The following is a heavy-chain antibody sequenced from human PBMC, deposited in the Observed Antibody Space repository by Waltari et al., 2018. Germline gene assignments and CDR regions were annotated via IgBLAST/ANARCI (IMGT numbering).Heavy chain of an antibody. CDR1: GGYFCGYS. Sequence: QVQLQQWGAGLLKPSETLSLTCAVYGGYFCGYSWSGIRQPPGKGLEWIGEINHSGRTNYNPSLKSRVTISVDTSKNQFSLKLSSVTAADTAVYYCARGFYMQDAFDIWGQGTMVTVSS. CDR3: ARGFYMQDAFDI. J-gene: IGHJ3*02. CDR2: INHSGRT. D-gene: IGHD4-4*01. V-gene: IGHV4-34*01.